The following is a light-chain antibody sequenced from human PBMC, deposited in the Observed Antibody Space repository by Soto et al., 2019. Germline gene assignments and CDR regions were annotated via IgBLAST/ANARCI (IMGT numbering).Light chain of an antibody. Sequence: DIPMTQSPSPLSASVGDRIIITCRASQTIARYINWFQQKSGQPPKLLVYAASTLRHGVPSRFSASGSGSDFTLTINSLQPEDLATYDCQQSYNAPFNFGPGTKVHIK. J-gene: IGKJ3*01. CDR2: AAS. CDR3: QQSYNAPFN. CDR1: QTIARY. V-gene: IGKV1-39*01.